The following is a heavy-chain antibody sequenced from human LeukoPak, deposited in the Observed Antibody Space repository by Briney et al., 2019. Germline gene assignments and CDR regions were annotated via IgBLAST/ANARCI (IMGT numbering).Heavy chain of an antibody. CDR3: ARERGDGYNYRDY. D-gene: IGHD5-24*01. J-gene: IGHJ4*02. CDR1: GFIFSGYW. CDR2: IKQDGSEK. V-gene: IGHV3-7*01. Sequence: PGGPLRLSCAASGFIFSGYWMSWVRQAPGKGLEWVANIKQDGSEKYYVDSVKGRFTVSRDNAKNSLYLQMNSLRAEDTAVYYCARERGDGYNYRDYWGQGTLVTVSS.